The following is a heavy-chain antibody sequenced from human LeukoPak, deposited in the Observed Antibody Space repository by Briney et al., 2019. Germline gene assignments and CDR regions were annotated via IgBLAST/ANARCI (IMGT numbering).Heavy chain of an antibody. CDR3: ARNLGGAYSDHFDY. Sequence: GGSLRLSCAASGFTLSRSWMSWVRQAPGKGLEWVAKIKQDGSEKFYVDSVKGRFTISRDNAKTSLYLQMNSLRAEDTAVYYCARNLGGAYSDHFDYWGQGTLVTVSS. J-gene: IGHJ4*02. V-gene: IGHV3-7*04. CDR1: GFTLSRSW. D-gene: IGHD2-21*01. CDR2: IKQDGSEK.